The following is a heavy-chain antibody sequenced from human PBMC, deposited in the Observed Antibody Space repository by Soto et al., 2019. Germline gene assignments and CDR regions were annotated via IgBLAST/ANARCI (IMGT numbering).Heavy chain of an antibody. CDR2: ISRDGGTK. V-gene: IGHV3-30*03. Sequence: QVQLVESGGGVVQPGRSLRLSCAVSGFTVSTYGMHSVRQAPGKGLEWVAVISRDGGTKYYADSVKGRFTISRDNSRNTLFLEMNSLRGDDMAVYYCTGGVASGYWGQGTLVTVSS. CDR1: GFTVSTYG. CDR3: TGGVASGY. D-gene: IGHD2-8*02. J-gene: IGHJ4*02.